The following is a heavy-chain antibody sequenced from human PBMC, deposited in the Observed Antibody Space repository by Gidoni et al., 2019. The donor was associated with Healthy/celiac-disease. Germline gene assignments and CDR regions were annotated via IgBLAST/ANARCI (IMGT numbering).Heavy chain of an antibody. CDR2: IDPGDSDT. CDR1: GYSFTSYW. V-gene: IGHV5-51*01. Sequence: EVQLVQSGAEVKKPGESLKISCKVSGYSFTSYWIGWVRQMHGKGLEWMGIIDPGDSDTRYSPSFQGQVTISADKSISTAYLQWSSRKASDTAMYYCARQLDRDWFDPGGQGTLVTVSS. J-gene: IGHJ5*02. CDR3: ARQLDRDWFDP. D-gene: IGHD3-9*01.